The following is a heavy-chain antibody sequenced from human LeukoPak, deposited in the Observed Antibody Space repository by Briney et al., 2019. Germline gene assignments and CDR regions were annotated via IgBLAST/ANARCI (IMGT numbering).Heavy chain of an antibody. CDR2: ITSSSSYI. J-gene: IGHJ4*02. Sequence: GGSLRLSCAASGFTFSSYNMNWVRQAPGKGLEWVSSITSSSSYIYYADSVKGRFTISRDNAKNSLFLQMNSLTAEDTAVYYCAREAFSGGYYDDYWGQGTLVTVSS. D-gene: IGHD3-22*01. CDR1: GFTFSSYN. CDR3: AREAFSGGYYDDY. V-gene: IGHV3-21*01.